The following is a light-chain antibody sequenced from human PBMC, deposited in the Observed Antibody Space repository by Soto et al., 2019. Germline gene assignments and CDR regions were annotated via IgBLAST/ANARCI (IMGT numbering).Light chain of an antibody. CDR2: DVS. Sequence: QSALTQPCSLSGSPGQSVTISCTGTSSDVGGYNYVSWHQQHPGKAPKLMIYDVSKRPSGVPDRFSGSKSGNTASLTISGLQAEDEADYYCCSYAGTYTYVFGTGTQVTVL. CDR3: CSYAGTYTYV. CDR1: SSDVGGYNY. J-gene: IGLJ1*01. V-gene: IGLV2-11*01.